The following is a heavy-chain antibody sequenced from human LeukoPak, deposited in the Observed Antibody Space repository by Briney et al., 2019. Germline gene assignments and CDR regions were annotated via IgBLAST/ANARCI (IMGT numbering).Heavy chain of an antibody. D-gene: IGHD2-21*01. V-gene: IGHV1-18*01. Sequence: ASVKVSCKASGYTFTSYGISWVRQAPGQGLEWMGWISAYNGNTNYAQKLQGRVTMTTDASTSTAYMELRSLRSDDTAVYYCTIIPNVILFTHYFEYWGQGTLVTVSS. CDR1: GYTFTSYG. CDR3: TIIPNVILFTHYFEY. CDR2: ISAYNGNT. J-gene: IGHJ4*02.